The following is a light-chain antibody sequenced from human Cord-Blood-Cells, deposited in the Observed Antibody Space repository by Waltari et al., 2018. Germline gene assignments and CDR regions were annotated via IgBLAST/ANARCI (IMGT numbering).Light chain of an antibody. CDR1: QSVSSSY. CDR2: GAT. V-gene: IGKV3-20*01. CDR3: QQYGSSPPRHT. J-gene: IGKJ2*01. Sequence: EIVLTQPTGTLSLSPGVRATLSSRASQSVSSSYLAWYQQTPGQAPRLLIYGATSRATGIPDRFSGSGSGTDFTLTISRLEPEDFAVYYCQQYGSSPPRHTFGQGTKLEIK.